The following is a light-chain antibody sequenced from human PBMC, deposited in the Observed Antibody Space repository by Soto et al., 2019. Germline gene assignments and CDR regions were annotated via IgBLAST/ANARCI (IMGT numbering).Light chain of an antibody. CDR1: SSDVGTYNF. Sequence: QSALTQPASVSGSPGQSITISCTGTSSDVGTYNFVSWFQQHPGKAPKLMIYEVTNRPSGLSNRFSGSKSGNTASLTISGLQPEDEADYYCSSFTTTNTGVFGGGTKLTVL. V-gene: IGLV2-14*01. CDR3: SSFTTTNTGV. CDR2: EVT. J-gene: IGLJ3*02.